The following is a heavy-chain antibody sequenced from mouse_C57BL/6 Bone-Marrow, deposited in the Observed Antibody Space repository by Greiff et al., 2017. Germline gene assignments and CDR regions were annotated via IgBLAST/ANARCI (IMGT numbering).Heavy chain of an antibody. CDR1: GFTFSDAW. CDR3: TESSVEGYAMDY. J-gene: IGHJ4*01. CDR2: IRNKANNHAT. D-gene: IGHD1-1*01. V-gene: IGHV6-6*01. Sequence: EVHLVESGGGLVQPGGSMKLSCAASGFTFSDAWMDWVRQSPEKGLEWVAEIRNKANNHATYYAESVKGRFTISRDDSKSRVYLQMNSLRAEDTGMYYCTESSVEGYAMDYWGQGTSVTVSS.